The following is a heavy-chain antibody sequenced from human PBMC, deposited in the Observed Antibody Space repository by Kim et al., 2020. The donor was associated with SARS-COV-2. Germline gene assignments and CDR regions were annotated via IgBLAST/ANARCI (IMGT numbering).Heavy chain of an antibody. V-gene: IGHV4-34*01. J-gene: IGHJ6*03. CDR2: INHSGST. D-gene: IGHD1-7*01. Sequence: SETLSLTCAVYGGSFSGYYWSWIRQPPGKGLEWIGEINHSGSTNYNPSLKSRVTISVDTSKNQFSLKLSSVTAADTAVYYCARTLTGTTSSYYYYYMDVWGKGTTVTVS. CDR3: ARTLTGTTSSYYYYYMDV. CDR1: GGSFSGYY.